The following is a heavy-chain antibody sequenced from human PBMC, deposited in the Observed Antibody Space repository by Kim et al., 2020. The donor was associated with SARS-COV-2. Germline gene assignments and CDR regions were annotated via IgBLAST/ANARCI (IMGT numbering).Heavy chain of an antibody. J-gene: IGHJ4*02. CDR3: ARVEGFGWRYSGSLTDY. CDR2: ISAYNGNT. CDR1: GYTFTSYG. D-gene: IGHD1-26*01. V-gene: IGHV1-18*01. Sequence: ASVKVSCKASGYTFTSYGISWVRQAPGQGLEWMGWISAYNGNTNYAQKLQGRVTMTTDTSTSTTYMELRSLRSDDTAVYYCARVEGFGWRYSGSLTDYWGQGTLVTVSS.